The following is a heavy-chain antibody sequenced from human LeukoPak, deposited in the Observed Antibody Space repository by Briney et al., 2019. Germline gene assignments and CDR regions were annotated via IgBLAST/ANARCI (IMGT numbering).Heavy chain of an antibody. CDR1: GFTVSSKY. J-gene: IGHJ4*02. V-gene: IGHV3-53*01. D-gene: IGHD3-3*01. CDR2: IYSGGST. CDR3: ASQANYDFWSAIDY. Sequence: PGGSLRLSCAASGFTVSSKYMNWVRQAPGKGLEWVSLIYSGGSTYYADSVKGRSTISRANSNNTLYLQMNSLRAEDTAVYYCASQANYDFWSAIDYWGQGTLVTVSS.